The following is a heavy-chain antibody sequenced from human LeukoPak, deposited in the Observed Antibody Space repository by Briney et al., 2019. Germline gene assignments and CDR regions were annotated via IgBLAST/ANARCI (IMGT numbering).Heavy chain of an antibody. Sequence: GGSLRLSCAASGFTFNSYGMHWVRQAPGKGLEWVANIKQDGSETYYVDSVKGRFTLSRDNAKNSLFLQMNSLRAEDTAVYYCVRGGSWYAAFDFRGQGTVVPVSS. D-gene: IGHD6-13*01. V-gene: IGHV3-7*04. CDR2: IKQDGSET. J-gene: IGHJ3*01. CDR1: GFTFNSYG. CDR3: VRGGSWYAAFDF.